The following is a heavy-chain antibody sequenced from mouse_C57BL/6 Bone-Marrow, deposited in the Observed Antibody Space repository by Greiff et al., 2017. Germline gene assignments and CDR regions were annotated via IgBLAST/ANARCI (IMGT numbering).Heavy chain of an antibody. CDR1: GYSFTGYY. CDR3: ARRIPNWDFDY. V-gene: IGHV1-42*01. Sequence: VQLQQSGPELVKPGASVKISCKASGYSFTGYYMNWVKQSPEKSLEWIGEINPSTGGTTYNQKFKAKATLTVDKSSSTAYMQLKSLTSEDSAVYYCARRIPNWDFDYWGQGTTLTVSS. J-gene: IGHJ2*01. CDR2: INPSTGGT. D-gene: IGHD4-1*02.